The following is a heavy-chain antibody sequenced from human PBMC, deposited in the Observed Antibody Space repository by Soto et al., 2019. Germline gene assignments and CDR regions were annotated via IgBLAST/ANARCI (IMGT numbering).Heavy chain of an antibody. CDR1: GVSISSYA. V-gene: IGHV3-23*01. CDR3: AKDPPAEASGY. J-gene: IGHJ4*02. Sequence: SGSASGVSISSYAMNRFRQAPGKGLEWVSAISGSGGSTYYADSVKGRFTISRDNSKNTLYLQMNSLRAEDTAVYYCAKDPPAEASGYWGQGTLVTVSS. CDR2: ISGSGGST.